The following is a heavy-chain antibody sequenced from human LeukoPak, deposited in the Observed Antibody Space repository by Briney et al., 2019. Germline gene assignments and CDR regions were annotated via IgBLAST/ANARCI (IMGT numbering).Heavy chain of an antibody. CDR2: ISGSGGST. Sequence: PGGSLRLSCAASGFTFSSYAMSWVRQAPGKGLEWVSAISGSGGSTYYADSVKGRFTISRDNSKNTLYLQMNSLRAEDTAVYYGEKEGKKHQLLYRWDSYSGMDFWGKGPTVTVSS. CDR1: GFTFSSYA. J-gene: IGHJ6*04. CDR3: EKEGKKHQLLYRWDSYSGMDF. D-gene: IGHD2-2*02. V-gene: IGHV3-23*01.